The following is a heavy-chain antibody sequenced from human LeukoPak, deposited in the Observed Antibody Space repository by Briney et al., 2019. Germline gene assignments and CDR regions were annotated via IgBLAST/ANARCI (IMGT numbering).Heavy chain of an antibody. Sequence: SVKVSCKASGGTFSSYAISWVRQAPGQGLEWMGGIIPIFGTANYAQKFQGRVAITADESTSTAYMALSSLRSEDTAVYYCARRPPYYSLEHYGMDVWGKGTTVTVSS. CDR1: GGTFSSYA. CDR2: IIPIFGTA. CDR3: ARRPPYYSLEHYGMDV. V-gene: IGHV1-69*01. D-gene: IGHD3-16*01. J-gene: IGHJ6*04.